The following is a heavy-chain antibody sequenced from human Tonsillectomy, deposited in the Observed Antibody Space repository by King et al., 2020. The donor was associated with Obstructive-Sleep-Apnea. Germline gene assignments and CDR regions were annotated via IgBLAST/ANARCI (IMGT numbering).Heavy chain of an antibody. J-gene: IGHJ6*02. V-gene: IGHV3-30*04. CDR2: ISYDGSNK. CDR1: GFIFSSYA. Sequence: VQLVESGGGVVQPGRSLRLSCAASGFIFSSYAMHWVRQAPGKGLEWVAVISYDGSNKYYADSVKGRFTISRGNSKNTLYLQMSSLRAEDTAVYYCARAMVELRMDYYYYGMDVWGQGTTVTVSS. D-gene: IGHD1-7*01. CDR3: ARAMVELRMDYYYYGMDV.